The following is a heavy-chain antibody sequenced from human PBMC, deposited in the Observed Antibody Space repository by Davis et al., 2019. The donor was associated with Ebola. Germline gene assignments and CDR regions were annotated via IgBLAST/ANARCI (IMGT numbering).Heavy chain of an antibody. Sequence: GGSLRLSCAASGFTFSSYGMHWVRQAPGKGLEWVAVISYDGSNKYYADSVKGRFTISRDNSKNTLYLQMNSLRAEDTAVYYCARHKTRLEPVDYWGQGTLVTVSS. CDR3: ARHKTRLEPVDY. V-gene: IGHV3-30*03. CDR1: GFTFSSYG. CDR2: ISYDGSNK. D-gene: IGHD3-16*01. J-gene: IGHJ4*02.